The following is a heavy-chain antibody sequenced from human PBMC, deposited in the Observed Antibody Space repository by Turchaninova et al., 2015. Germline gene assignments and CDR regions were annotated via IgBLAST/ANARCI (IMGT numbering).Heavy chain of an antibody. Sequence: QITLKESGPTLVKPTQPLPLTCTFSGFSLRTTGVGVGWFRQPPGKALEFLALIYWDDDKRYSPSLKTRLTITKDTSTNQVVLTMTNMDPVDTATYYCVRSVTAAPVLGAFDIWGQGTMVTVSS. CDR1: GFSLRTTGVG. V-gene: IGHV2-5*02. CDR3: VRSVTAAPVLGAFDI. CDR2: IYWDDDK. J-gene: IGHJ3*02. D-gene: IGHD6-13*01.